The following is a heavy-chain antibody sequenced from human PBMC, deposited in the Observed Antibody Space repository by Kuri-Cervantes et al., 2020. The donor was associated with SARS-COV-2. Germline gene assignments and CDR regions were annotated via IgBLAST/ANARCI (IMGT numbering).Heavy chain of an antibody. CDR3: ARRCRVLDDGDAFDI. Sequence: GESLKISCAGSGFTFSRYAIHCVRQAPGKGLEWVAVISDDGKKRYYADSVKGRFTISRDNSQSTLYLQMNSLRAEDTAVYYCARRCRVLDDGDAFDIWGQGTMVTVSS. J-gene: IGHJ3*02. CDR2: ISDDGKKR. V-gene: IGHV3-30*04. CDR1: GFTFSRYA. D-gene: IGHD3-16*01.